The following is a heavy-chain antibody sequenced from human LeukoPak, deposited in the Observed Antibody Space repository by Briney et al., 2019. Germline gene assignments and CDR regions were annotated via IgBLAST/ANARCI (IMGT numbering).Heavy chain of an antibody. J-gene: IGHJ1*01. Sequence: SETLSLTRAVYGGSFSGYYWSWIRQPPGKGLEWIGEINHSGSTNYNPSLKSRVTISVDTSKNQFSLKLSSVTAADTAVYYCARGSAAILRYFQHWGQGTLVTVSS. CDR3: ARGSAAILRYFQH. CDR1: GGSFSGYY. D-gene: IGHD2-2*02. CDR2: INHSGST. V-gene: IGHV4-34*01.